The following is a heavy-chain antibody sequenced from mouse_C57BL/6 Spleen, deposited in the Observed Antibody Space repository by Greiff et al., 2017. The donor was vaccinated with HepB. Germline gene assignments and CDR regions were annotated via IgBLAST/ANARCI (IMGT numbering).Heavy chain of an antibody. CDR3: ARGGKRDAMDY. V-gene: IGHV1-4*01. CDR1: GYTFTSYT. D-gene: IGHD2-1*01. CDR2: INPSSGYT. J-gene: IGHJ4*01. Sequence: QVQLQQSGAELARPGASVKMSCKASGYTFTSYTMHWVKQRPGQGLEWIGYINPSSGYTKYNQKFKDKATLTADKSSSTAYMQLSSLTSEDSAVYYCARGGKRDAMDYWGQGTSVTVSS.